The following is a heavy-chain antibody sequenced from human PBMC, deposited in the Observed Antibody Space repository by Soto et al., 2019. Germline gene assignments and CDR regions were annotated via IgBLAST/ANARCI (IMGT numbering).Heavy chain of an antibody. CDR1: GYTFTSYF. J-gene: IGHJ5*02. CDR3: ARGSHQAFDP. V-gene: IGHV1-46*01. CDR2: INPSGGSP. Sequence: PSVKVSCTASGYTFTSYFIHWVRQAPGQGLEWMGIINPSGGSPLYAQKFQGRVTMTRDTSRGTLYMELSTLTSEDTAVYFCARGSHQAFDPWGQGTLVTVSS. D-gene: IGHD2-2*01.